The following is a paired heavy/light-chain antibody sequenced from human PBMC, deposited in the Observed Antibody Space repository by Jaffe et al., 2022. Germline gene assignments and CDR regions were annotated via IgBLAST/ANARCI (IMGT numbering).Heavy chain of an antibody. CDR3: ARETYYYGSGSYLSSYYYYYYMDV. Sequence: QVQLQESGPGLVKPSQTLSLTCTVSGGSISSGSYYWSWIRQPAGKGLEWIGRIYTSGSTNYNPSLKSRVTISVDTSKNQFSLKLSSVTAADTAVYYCARETYYYGSGSYLSSYYYYYYMDVWGKGTTVTVSS. CDR2: IYTSGST. V-gene: IGHV4-61*02. J-gene: IGHJ6*03. CDR1: GGSISSGSYY. D-gene: IGHD3-10*01.
Light chain of an antibody. V-gene: IGKV1-5*03. CDR3: QQYNSYPYT. Sequence: DIQMTQSPSTLSASVGDRVTITCRASQSISSWLAWYQQKPGKAPKLLIYKASSLESGVPSRFSGSGSGTEFTLTISSLQPDDFATYYCQQYNSYPYTFSQGTKLEIK. CDR2: KAS. J-gene: IGKJ2*01. CDR1: QSISSW.